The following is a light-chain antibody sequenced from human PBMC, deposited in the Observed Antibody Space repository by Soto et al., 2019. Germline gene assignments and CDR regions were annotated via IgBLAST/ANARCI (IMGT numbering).Light chain of an antibody. CDR3: SSYTSNNTVV. V-gene: IGLV2-14*01. CDR2: DVT. CDR1: SGDVGGYNY. J-gene: IGLJ2*01. Sequence: QSALTQPASVSGSPGQSITISCTGTSGDVGGYNYVSWYQQHPGKAPKLIFYDVTNRPSGVSNRFSGSKSGNTASLTISGLQAEDEADYYCSSYTSNNTVVFGGGTKLTVL.